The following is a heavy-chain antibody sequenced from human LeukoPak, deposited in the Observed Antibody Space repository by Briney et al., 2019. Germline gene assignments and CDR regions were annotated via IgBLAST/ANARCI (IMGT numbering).Heavy chain of an antibody. V-gene: IGHV1-69*08. CDR2: IIPIIRQT. Sequence: GASVKVSCKTSEDIFSSYTISWVRQAPGQGLQWMGRIIPIIRQTKYSQKFQGRVTITADKSTSTVYMDLSGLTSDDTALYFCARGLNSGMTDYWGQAPWSPSLQ. D-gene: IGHD1-26*01. CDR3: ARGLNSGMTDY. CDR1: EDIFSSYT. J-gene: IGHJ4*01.